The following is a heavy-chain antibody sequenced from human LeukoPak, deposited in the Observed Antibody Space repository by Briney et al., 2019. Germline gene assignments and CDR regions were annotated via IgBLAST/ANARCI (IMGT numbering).Heavy chain of an antibody. CDR1: GFSFSSYG. J-gene: IGHJ4*02. V-gene: IGHV3-33*06. D-gene: IGHD3-3*01. CDR3: AKDKGDFWSGHHY. CDR2: IWYDGSDE. Sequence: QPGRSLRLSCAASGFSFSSYGMHWVRQAPGKGLEWVAVIWYDGSDEYYADSVKGRFTISRDNSKNTLYLQMSSLRAEDTAVYYCAKDKGDFWSGHHYWGQGTLVTVSS.